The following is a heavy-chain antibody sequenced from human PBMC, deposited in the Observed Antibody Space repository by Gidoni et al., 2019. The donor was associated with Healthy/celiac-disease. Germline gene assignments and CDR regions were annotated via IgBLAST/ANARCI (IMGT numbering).Heavy chain of an antibody. CDR1: GGTFSSYA. V-gene: IGHV1-69*01. CDR3: ARANRGAVAGPYYYYGMDV. Sequence: QVQLVQSGAEVKKPGSSVKVSCKASGGTFSSYAISWVRQAPGQGLEWMGGIIPIFGTANYAQKFQGRVTITADESTSTAYMELSSLRSEDTAVYYCARANRGAVAGPYYYYGMDVWGQGTTVTVSS. CDR2: IIPIFGTA. J-gene: IGHJ6*02. D-gene: IGHD6-19*01.